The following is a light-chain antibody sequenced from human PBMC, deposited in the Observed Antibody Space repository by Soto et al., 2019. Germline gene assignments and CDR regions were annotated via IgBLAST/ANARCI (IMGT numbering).Light chain of an antibody. Sequence: DLVMTQSPLSLPVTPGEPASISCRSSQNLLNRNGYNYLNWYLQKPGRSPQLLIYLGSNRASGVPDRFSGTGSGTDFTLKISRMEAEDVGVYYCMQALQTPLTFGGGTKVEIK. CDR1: QNLLNRNGYNY. CDR2: LGS. V-gene: IGKV2-28*01. CDR3: MQALQTPLT. J-gene: IGKJ4*01.